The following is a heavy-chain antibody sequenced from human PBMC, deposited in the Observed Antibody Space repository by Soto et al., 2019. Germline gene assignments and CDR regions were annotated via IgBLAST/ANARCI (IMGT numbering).Heavy chain of an antibody. CDR3: ARGRAAGYCSGGSCYSGAFDI. CDR2: INSDGSST. D-gene: IGHD2-15*01. Sequence: PGGSLRLSCAASGFTFSSYWMHWVRQAPGKGLVWVSRINSDGSSTSYADSVKGRFTISRDNAKNTLYLQMNSLRAEDTAVYYCARGRAAGYCSGGSCYSGAFDIWGQGTLVTVSS. CDR1: GFTFSSYW. J-gene: IGHJ4*02. V-gene: IGHV3-74*01.